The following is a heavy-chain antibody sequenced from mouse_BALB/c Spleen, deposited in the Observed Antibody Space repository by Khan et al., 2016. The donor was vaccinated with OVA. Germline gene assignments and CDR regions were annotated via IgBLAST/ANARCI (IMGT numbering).Heavy chain of an antibody. CDR3: VRDWAYHRNDGGVAY. Sequence: QVQLKQSGAELARPGASVKMSCKASGYTFTSYTIHWIKLRPGQGLEWIGFINPSNGYTNYNQKFKDKATLTADKSSTTVYMQLSSLTSDDSAVYNCVRDWAYHRNDGGVAYWGQGTLVTVAA. J-gene: IGHJ3*01. V-gene: IGHV1-4*01. CDR2: INPSNGYT. D-gene: IGHD2-14*01. CDR1: GYTFTSYT.